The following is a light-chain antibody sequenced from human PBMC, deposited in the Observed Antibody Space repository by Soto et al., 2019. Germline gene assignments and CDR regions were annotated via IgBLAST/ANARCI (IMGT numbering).Light chain of an antibody. CDR2: GAS. V-gene: IGKV3-15*01. J-gene: IGKJ1*01. CDR3: QQYNNWLPRT. CDR1: QSVSSN. Sequence: EIVMTQSPATLSVSPGERATLSCRASQSVSSNLAWYRQKPGQAPRLLIYGASTRDTGIPDRFSGRGSGTEYTLVTDSLQAEDVAVYYCQQYNNWLPRTFGQGPKGEIK.